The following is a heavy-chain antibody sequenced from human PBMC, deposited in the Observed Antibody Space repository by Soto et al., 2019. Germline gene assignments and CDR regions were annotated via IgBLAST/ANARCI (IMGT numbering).Heavy chain of an antibody. CDR1: GYTFTNYY. Sequence: VASVKVSCKASGYTFTNYYMHWVRQAPGQGLEWMGIIYPSGGSTRNAQKFQGGVTMTRDTSTSTVYMELSSLRSEDTAVYYCARDFSGTMDYWGRGTLVTVSS. D-gene: IGHD1-7*01. CDR3: ARDFSGTMDY. J-gene: IGHJ4*02. CDR2: IYPSGGST. V-gene: IGHV1-46*01.